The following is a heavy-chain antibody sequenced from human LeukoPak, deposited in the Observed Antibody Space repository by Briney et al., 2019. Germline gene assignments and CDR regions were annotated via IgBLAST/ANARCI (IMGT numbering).Heavy chain of an antibody. D-gene: IGHD6-19*01. V-gene: IGHV3-66*01. Sequence: PGGSLRLSCAASGFTASTNYMSWVRQAPGKGLEWVSVIYTGGSTYYADSVKGRFTISRDNSKNTLFLQMNSLRAEDTAVYYCARVRCSGLFDYWGQGTLVTVSS. CDR2: IYTGGST. J-gene: IGHJ4*02. CDR1: GFTASTNY. CDR3: ARVRCSGLFDY.